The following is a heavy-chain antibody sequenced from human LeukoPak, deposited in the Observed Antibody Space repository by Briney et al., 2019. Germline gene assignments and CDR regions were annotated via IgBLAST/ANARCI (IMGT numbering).Heavy chain of an antibody. V-gene: IGHV1-69*05. J-gene: IGHJ4*02. CDR1: GGTFSTYA. Sequence: GASVKVSCKASGGTFSTYAISWVRQAPGQGLEWMGGIIPISGSAKYTQKFQGRVTITTDESTNTAYMELRNLRSEDTAVYYCATTMGYLDYCSGGTCYSTLDWGQGTLVTVFS. D-gene: IGHD2-15*01. CDR2: IIPISGSA. CDR3: ATTMGYLDYCSGGTCYSTLD.